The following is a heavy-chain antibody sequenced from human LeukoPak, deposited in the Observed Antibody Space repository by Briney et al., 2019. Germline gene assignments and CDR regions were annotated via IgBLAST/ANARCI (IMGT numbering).Heavy chain of an antibody. D-gene: IGHD6-19*01. V-gene: IGHV1-24*01. CDR3: ARGPPHRGSSGWTPGGY. CDR2: LDPEDGET. J-gene: IGHJ4*02. Sequence: ASVKVSCKVSRYTLSELSMQWVRQAPGKGLEWMGGLDPEDGETIYAQKFQGRVTMTEDTSTDTAYMELSSLRSEDTAVYYCARGPPHRGSSGWTPGGYWGQGTLVTVSS. CDR1: RYTLSELS.